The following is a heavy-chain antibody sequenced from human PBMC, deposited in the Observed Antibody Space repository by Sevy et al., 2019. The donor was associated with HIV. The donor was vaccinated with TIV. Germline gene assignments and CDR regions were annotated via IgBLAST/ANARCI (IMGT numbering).Heavy chain of an antibody. J-gene: IGHJ4*02. CDR3: TKDRMDLLRYFVS. Sequence: GGSLRLSCAASGFTFDDYAMHWVRQAPGKGLEWVSGISWNSGRIGYADSVKGRFTISRDNARNSLYLQMNSLRAEDTAFYYCTKDRMDLLRYFVSWGQGTPVTVSS. CDR1: GFTFDDYA. D-gene: IGHD3-9*01. CDR2: ISWNSGRI. V-gene: IGHV3-9*01.